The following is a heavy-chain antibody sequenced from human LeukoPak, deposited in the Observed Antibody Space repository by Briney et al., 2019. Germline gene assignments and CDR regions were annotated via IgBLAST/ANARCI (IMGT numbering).Heavy chain of an antibody. CDR2: INWNGSNT. D-gene: IGHD4-11*01. CDR1: GFTFDDYG. Sequence: PGGSLRLSCAASGFTFDDYGMTWVRQAPGKGLEWVSGINWNGSNTGYADSVKGRFTISRDNAQNSLYLQMNSLRAEDTALYYGARVASNYDFDYWGQGTLVRVSS. CDR3: ARVASNYDFDY. V-gene: IGHV3-20*04. J-gene: IGHJ4*02.